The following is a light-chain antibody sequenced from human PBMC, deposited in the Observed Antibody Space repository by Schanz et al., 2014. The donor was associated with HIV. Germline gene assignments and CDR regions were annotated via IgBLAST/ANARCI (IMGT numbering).Light chain of an antibody. CDR1: QSISNW. CDR2: EAS. Sequence: DIQMTQSPSTLSASVGDRVSISCRASQSISNWLAWYQQKPGKAPDLLISEASTLETGVPSRFSGSGSGTEFTLAISSLQPEDFATYYCQQYNARSYTFGQGTKLEIE. CDR3: QQYNARSYT. V-gene: IGKV1-5*03. J-gene: IGKJ2*01.